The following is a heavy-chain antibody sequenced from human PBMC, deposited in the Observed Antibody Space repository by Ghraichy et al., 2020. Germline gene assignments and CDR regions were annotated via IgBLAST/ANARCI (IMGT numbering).Heavy chain of an antibody. CDR1: GFTFSSYA. CDR2: ITGSGDNT. D-gene: IGHD2-8*02. Sequence: GGSLRLSCAASGFTFSSYAMGWVCQAPGKGLEWVSAITGSGDNTQYADSVKGRFTFSRDNSKNTLYLQLSSLRAEDTAVYYCAKYSSHWWNDVLDIWGQGTMVTVSS. CDR3: AKYSSHWWNDVLDI. J-gene: IGHJ3*02. V-gene: IGHV3-23*01.